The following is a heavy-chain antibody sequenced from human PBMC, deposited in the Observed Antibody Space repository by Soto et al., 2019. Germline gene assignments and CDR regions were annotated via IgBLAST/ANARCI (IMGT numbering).Heavy chain of an antibody. J-gene: IGHJ6*02. V-gene: IGHV3-48*03. Sequence: EVQLVESGGGLVQPGGSLRLSCAASGFTFSSYEMNWVRQAPGKGLEWVSYISSSGSTIDYADSVKGRFTISRDNAKNSLYQPMNSLRDEDTAVYYCARVGIVVPAAAWAFLAGYGMDVWVQGSTVTVA. CDR3: ARVGIVVPAAAWAFLAGYGMDV. D-gene: IGHD2-2*01. CDR1: GFTFSSYE. CDR2: ISSSGSTI.